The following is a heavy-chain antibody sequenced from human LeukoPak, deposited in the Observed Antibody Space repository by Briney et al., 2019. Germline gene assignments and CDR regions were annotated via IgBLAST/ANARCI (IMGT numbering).Heavy chain of an antibody. CDR2: IIPIFGTA. Sequence: SVKVSCKASGGTFSSYAISWVRQAPGQGLEWMGGIIPIFGTANYAQKFQGRVTMTRDMSTSTVYMELSSLRSEDTAVYYCVRALDESSGYWEVGFDYWGQGTLVTVSS. CDR3: VRALDESSGYWEVGFDY. V-gene: IGHV1-69*05. J-gene: IGHJ4*02. D-gene: IGHD3-22*01. CDR1: GGTFSSYA.